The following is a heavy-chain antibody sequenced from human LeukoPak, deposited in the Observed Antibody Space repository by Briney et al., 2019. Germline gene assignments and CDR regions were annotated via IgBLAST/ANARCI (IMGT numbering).Heavy chain of an antibody. CDR1: GGSISNYY. CDR2: IYASGSS. CDR3: ARDQSGSGGHNNDAFDI. J-gene: IGHJ3*02. V-gene: IGHV4-4*07. Sequence: SETLSLTCSVSGGSISNYYWNWIRQPAGKGLEWIGRIYASGSSRYNPSFKCRVTMSADTSKNQVSLNVTSVTAADTAVYFCARDQSGSGGHNNDAFDIWGQGTVVTVSS. D-gene: IGHD3-16*01.